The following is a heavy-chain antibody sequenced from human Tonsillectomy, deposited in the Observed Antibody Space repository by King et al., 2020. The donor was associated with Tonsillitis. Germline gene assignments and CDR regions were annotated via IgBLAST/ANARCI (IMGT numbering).Heavy chain of an antibody. J-gene: IGHJ4*02. D-gene: IGHD6-13*01. CDR2: MQSSGSS. Sequence: VQLQESGPGLVRPSETLSLNCTVSGASISSFPWSWIRQPAGRGLEWIGRMQSSGSSNYSPSLKRRVRMSVDTSKNQFSLRLTSVTAADTAMYYCAREEVKGSWLFDLWGQGTLVTVSS. V-gene: IGHV4-4*07. CDR1: GASISSFP. CDR3: AREEVKGSWLFDL.